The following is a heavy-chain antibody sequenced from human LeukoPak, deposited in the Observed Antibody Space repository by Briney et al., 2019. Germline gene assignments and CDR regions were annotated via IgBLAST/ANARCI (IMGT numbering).Heavy chain of an antibody. CDR2: IYYSGRA. D-gene: IGHD5-24*01. J-gene: IGHJ4*02. Sequence: AETLPLTCNVSGGSLHTNYWNWIRQPPGKGLEWIGEIYYSGRANYNPSLKSRVTISVDMSKNQFSLKLTSVTAADTAVYYCARNKPTEMRPFESWGQGTLVSVSS. CDR1: GGSLHTNY. CDR3: ARNKPTEMRPFES. V-gene: IGHV4-59*01.